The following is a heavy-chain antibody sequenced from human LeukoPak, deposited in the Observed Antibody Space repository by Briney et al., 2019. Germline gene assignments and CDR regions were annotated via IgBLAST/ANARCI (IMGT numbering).Heavy chain of an antibody. CDR2: ISWNSGSI. CDR3: VKGGYGGNFDAFDI. V-gene: IGHV3-9*01. J-gene: IGHJ3*02. CDR1: GFTFDDYA. D-gene: IGHD4-23*01. Sequence: QPGRSLRLSCAASGFTFDDYAMHWVRQAPGKGLEWVSGISWNSGSIGYADSVKGRFTISRDNAKNSLYLQMNSLRAEDTALYYCVKGGYGGNFDAFDIWGQGTMVTVSS.